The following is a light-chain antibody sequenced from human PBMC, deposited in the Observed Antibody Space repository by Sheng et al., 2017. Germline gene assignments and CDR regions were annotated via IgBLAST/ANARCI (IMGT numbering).Light chain of an antibody. CDR2: QDN. Sequence: SSQLAQPPSVSVSPGQTASISCSGYNLGDKYVSWYQQKSGQSPMLVIYQDNNRPSAIPARFSGSHSGDTATLTISGTQALDEADYFCQAWDGSTEVFGTGTRVTVL. CDR1: NLGDKY. V-gene: IGLV3-1*01. CDR3: QAWDGSTEV. J-gene: IGLJ1*01.